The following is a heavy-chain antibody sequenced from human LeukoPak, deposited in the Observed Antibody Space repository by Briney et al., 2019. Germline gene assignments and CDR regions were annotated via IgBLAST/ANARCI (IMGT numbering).Heavy chain of an antibody. CDR1: GFTFSSYA. CDR3: ARDSPEFDI. Sequence: PGGSLRLSCAASGFTFSSYAMHWVRQAPGKGLEWVSYISSSSSTIYYADSVKGRFTISRDNAKNSLYLQMNSLRAEDTAVYYCARDSPEFDIWGQGTMVTVSS. J-gene: IGHJ3*02. V-gene: IGHV3-48*01. CDR2: ISSSSSTI.